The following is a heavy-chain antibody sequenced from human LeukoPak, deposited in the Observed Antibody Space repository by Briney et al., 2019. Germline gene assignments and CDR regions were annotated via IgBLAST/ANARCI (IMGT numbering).Heavy chain of an antibody. CDR2: IYWNDDK. CDR3: TQFDY. CDR1: GFSLTTTGVH. Sequence: SGPTLVNPTQTLTLTCTLSGFSLTTTGVHVGWVRQPPGRALEWLALIYWNDDKRYSPSLRNRLTIIKDTSKNQVVLTMTNMDPVDTGTYYCTQFDYWGQGTLVTVSS. J-gene: IGHJ4*02. V-gene: IGHV2-5*01.